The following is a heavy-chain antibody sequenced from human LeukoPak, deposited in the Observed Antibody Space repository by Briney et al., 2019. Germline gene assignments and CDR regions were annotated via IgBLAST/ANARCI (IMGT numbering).Heavy chain of an antibody. CDR1: GYSISSGYY. V-gene: IGHV4-38-2*01. D-gene: IGHD6-19*01. CDR3: ARRYSSGWHPGQAAFDY. Sequence: SETLSLTCAVSGYSISSGYYWGWIRQPPGKGLKWIGSIYHSGSTYYNPSLKSRVTISVDTSKNQFSLKLSSVTAADTAVYYCARRYSSGWHPGQAAFDYWGQGTLVTVSS. CDR2: IYHSGST. J-gene: IGHJ4*02.